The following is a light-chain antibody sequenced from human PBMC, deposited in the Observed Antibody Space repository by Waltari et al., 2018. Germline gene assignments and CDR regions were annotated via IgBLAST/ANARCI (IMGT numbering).Light chain of an antibody. CDR2: DAS. J-gene: IGKJ1*01. CDR1: QAVGNNY. Sequence: DIVLTQPPGTLSLSPGERATLSCRASQAVGNNYIAWYQQKPGQAPRRLIYDASHRATGIPDRFSGSGSGTEFTLTISRLEPEDFAVYYCQQYAYWWTFGQGTKVEIK. CDR3: QQYAYWWT. V-gene: IGKV3-20*01.